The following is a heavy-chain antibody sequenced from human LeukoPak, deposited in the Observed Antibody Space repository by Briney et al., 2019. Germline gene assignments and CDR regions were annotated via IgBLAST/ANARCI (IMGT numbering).Heavy chain of an antibody. J-gene: IGHJ4*02. CDR2: ISGSGGST. Sequence: GGSLRLSCAASGFTFSSYAMSWVRQAPGKGLEWVSAISGSGGSTYYADSVKGRFTISRDNSKTTLYLQMNSLRAEDTAVYYCAKSYDFWSGYYTAYWGQGTLVTVSS. CDR1: GFTFSSYA. V-gene: IGHV3-23*01. D-gene: IGHD3-3*01. CDR3: AKSYDFWSGYYTAY.